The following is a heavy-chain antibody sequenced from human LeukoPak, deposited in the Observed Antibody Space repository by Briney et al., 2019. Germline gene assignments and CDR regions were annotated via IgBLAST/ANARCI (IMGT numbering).Heavy chain of an antibody. V-gene: IGHV3-7*04. CDR1: GLTFSTYW. CDR3: AGGRGWLNDY. J-gene: IGHJ4*02. D-gene: IGHD6-19*01. CDR2: IKQDGSEK. Sequence: PGGSLRLSCAASGLTFSTYWMNWVRQAPGKGLEWVANIKQDGSEKYYVDSVKGRFTISRDNAKHSLYLQMNSLRVEDTAVYYCAGGRGWLNDYWGQGTLVTVSS.